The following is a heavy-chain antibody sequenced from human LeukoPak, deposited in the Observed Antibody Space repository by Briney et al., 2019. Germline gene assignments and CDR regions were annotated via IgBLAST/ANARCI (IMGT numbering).Heavy chain of an antibody. CDR2: ISGSGGGT. CDR1: GFTFSSYA. D-gene: IGHD6-13*01. CDR3: AKGHEQQLALSDY. J-gene: IGHJ4*02. V-gene: IGHV3-23*01. Sequence: GGSLRLSCAASGFTFSSYAMSWVRQAPGKGLEWVSAISGSGGGTYYADSVKGRFTISRDNSKNTLYLQMNSLRAEDTAVYYCAKGHEQQLALSDYWGQGTLVTVSS.